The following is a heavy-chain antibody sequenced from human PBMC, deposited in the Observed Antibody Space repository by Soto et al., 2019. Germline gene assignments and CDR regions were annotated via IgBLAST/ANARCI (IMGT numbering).Heavy chain of an antibody. CDR3: ARVRWYYGSGINNWLDP. Sequence: SETLSLTCTVSGGSISSGDYYWSWIRQPPGKGLEWIGYIYYSGSTYYNPSLKSRVTISVDTSKNQFSLKLSSVTAADTAVYYCARVRWYYGSGINNWLDPSGQGPLVTVSS. D-gene: IGHD3-10*01. CDR2: IYYSGST. CDR1: GGSISSGDYY. V-gene: IGHV4-30-4*01. J-gene: IGHJ5*02.